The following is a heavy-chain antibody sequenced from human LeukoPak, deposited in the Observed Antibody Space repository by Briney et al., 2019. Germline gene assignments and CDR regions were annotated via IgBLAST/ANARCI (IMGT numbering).Heavy chain of an antibody. CDR2: ISGSGGST. CDR3: ARLLWFGELLNDY. J-gene: IGHJ4*02. CDR1: GFTFSSYA. D-gene: IGHD3-10*01. Sequence: GGSLRLSCAASGFTFSSYAMSWVRQAPGKGLEWVSAISGSGGSTYYADSVKGRFTISRDSSKNTLYLQMNSLRAEDTAVYYCARLLWFGELLNDYWGQGTLVTVSS. V-gene: IGHV3-23*01.